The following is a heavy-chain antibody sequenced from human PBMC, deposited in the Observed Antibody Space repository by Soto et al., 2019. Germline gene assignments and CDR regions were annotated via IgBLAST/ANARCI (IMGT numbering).Heavy chain of an antibody. J-gene: IGHJ4*02. V-gene: IGHV4-30-4*01. D-gene: IGHD3-10*01. CDR1: GGSISSGDYY. Sequence: PSETLSLTCTVSGGSISSGDYYWSWIRQPPGKGLEWIGYIYYSGSTYYNPSLKSRVTISVDTSKNQFSLKLSSVTAADTAVYYCARGHYYGSGRYGPIDYWGQGTRVTVAS. CDR2: IYYSGST. CDR3: ARGHYYGSGRYGPIDY.